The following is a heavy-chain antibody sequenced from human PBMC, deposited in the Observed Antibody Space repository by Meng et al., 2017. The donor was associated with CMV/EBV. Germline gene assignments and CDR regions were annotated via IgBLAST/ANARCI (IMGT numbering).Heavy chain of an antibody. CDR1: GYSFTSYW. CDR2: IYPGDSDT. CDR3: ATTLDSYDSSGYPLYYYYGMDV. J-gene: IGHJ6*02. V-gene: IGHV5-51*01. D-gene: IGHD3-22*01. Sequence: KVSCKGSGYSFTSYWIGWVRQMPGQGLEWMGVIYPGDSDTRYSPSFQGQVTISADKSISTAYLQWSSLKASDTAMYYCATTLDSYDSSGYPLYYYYGMDVWGQGTTVTVSS.